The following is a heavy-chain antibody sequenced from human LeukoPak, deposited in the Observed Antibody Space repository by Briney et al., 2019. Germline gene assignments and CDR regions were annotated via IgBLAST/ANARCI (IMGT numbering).Heavy chain of an antibody. V-gene: IGHV3-30-3*01. D-gene: IGHD5-24*01. CDR1: GFTFSSYA. Sequence: PGRSLRLSCAASGFTFSSYAMHWVRQAPGKGLEWVAVISYDGSNKYYADSVKGRFTISRDNSKNTLYLQMNSLRAEDTAVYYCARDAVRRGGYPGAFDYWGQGTLVTVSS. CDR3: ARDAVRRGGYPGAFDY. J-gene: IGHJ4*02. CDR2: ISYDGSNK.